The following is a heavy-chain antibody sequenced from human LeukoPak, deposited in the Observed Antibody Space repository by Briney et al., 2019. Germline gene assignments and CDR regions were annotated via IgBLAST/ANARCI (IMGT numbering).Heavy chain of an antibody. D-gene: IGHD2-2*01. CDR2: IYASGST. CDR3: ASIVMIPTAMDYFYYMDV. Sequence: SETLSLTCTVSGGSISRYYWTWIRQPPGKVLEWIGHIYASGSTNYNSSLKSRVTISVDAPNNQLSLRLSSVTAADTAVYYCASIVMIPTAMDYFYYMDVWGKGTKVTVSS. J-gene: IGHJ6*03. CDR1: GGSISRYY. V-gene: IGHV4-4*09.